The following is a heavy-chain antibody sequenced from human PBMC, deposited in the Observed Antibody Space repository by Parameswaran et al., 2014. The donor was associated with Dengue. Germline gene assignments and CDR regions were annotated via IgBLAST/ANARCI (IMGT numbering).Heavy chain of an antibody. CDR2: INPNSGGT. V-gene: IGHV1-2*04. J-gene: IGHJ4*02. D-gene: IGHD3-10*01. Sequence: WVRQAPGQGLEWMGWINPNSGGTNYAQKFQGWVTMTRDTSISTAYMELSRLRSDDTAVYYCARADYYGSGSYYDYWAREPGHRLL. CDR3: ARADYYGSGSYYDY.